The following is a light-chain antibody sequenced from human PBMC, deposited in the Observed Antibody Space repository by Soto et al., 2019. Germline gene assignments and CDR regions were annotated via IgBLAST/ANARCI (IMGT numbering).Light chain of an antibody. J-gene: IGKJ1*01. CDR3: QQYDSWLVWT. CDR1: QSVRSN. CDR2: GAF. Sequence: EIVMTQSPVTLSVSPGERATLSCRASQSVRSNLAWYQQKPGQAPSLLIYGAFTRATGIPTRFSGSGSGTEFTLNITSLQSEDIAVYYCQQYDSWLVWTFGQGTKVDIK. V-gene: IGKV3-15*01.